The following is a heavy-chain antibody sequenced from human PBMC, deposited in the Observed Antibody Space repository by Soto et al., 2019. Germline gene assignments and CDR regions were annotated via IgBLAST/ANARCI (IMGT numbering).Heavy chain of an antibody. CDR1: GFTFNIYA. J-gene: IGHJ4*02. CDR3: AKDRYLDHDSRGYLFDN. D-gene: IGHD3-22*01. Sequence: HPGGSLRLSCAASGFTFNIYAMTWVRQAPGKGLEWVSAISRYGDITYYADSVEGRFSISRDNSKNTLYLQMNSLRAEDTAVYYCAKDRYLDHDSRGYLFDNWGQGPLVTVSS. CDR2: ISRYGDIT. V-gene: IGHV3-23*01.